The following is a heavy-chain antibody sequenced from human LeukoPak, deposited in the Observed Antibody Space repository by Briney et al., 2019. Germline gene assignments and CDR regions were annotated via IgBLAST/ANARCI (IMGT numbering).Heavy chain of an antibody. CDR2: ISSSGGTI. D-gene: IGHD3-10*01. V-gene: IGHV3-48*03. J-gene: IGHJ3*02. CDR3: ARVHVPGLNAFDI. CDR1: GFTFRTFE. Sequence: PGGSLRLSCAASGFTFRTFEMNWVRQAPGKGLEWVSYISSSGGTIYYADSVKGRFTVSRDNAKDSLYLQMSSLRAEDTAVYYCARVHVPGLNAFDIWGQGTMVTVSS.